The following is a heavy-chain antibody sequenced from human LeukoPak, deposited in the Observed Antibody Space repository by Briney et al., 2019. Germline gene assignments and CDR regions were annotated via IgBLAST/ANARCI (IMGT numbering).Heavy chain of an antibody. Sequence: RGSLRLSCAASGFTFSDYYMSWIRQAPGKGLEWISYISSSGSTIYYADSVKGRFTISRDNAKNSLYLQMNSLRAEDTAVYYCARVGDFSVAAFDIWGQGTMVTVSS. J-gene: IGHJ3*02. D-gene: IGHD3-16*01. CDR3: ARVGDFSVAAFDI. CDR1: GFTFSDYY. CDR2: ISSSGSTI. V-gene: IGHV3-11*04.